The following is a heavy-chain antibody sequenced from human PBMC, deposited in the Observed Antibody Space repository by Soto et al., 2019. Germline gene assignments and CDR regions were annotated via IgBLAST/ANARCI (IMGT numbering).Heavy chain of an antibody. J-gene: IGHJ5*02. CDR1: GGSISSGDYY. CDR2: IYYSGST. V-gene: IGHV4-30-4*01. D-gene: IGHD5-12*01. Sequence: SETLSLTCTVSGGSISSGDYYWSWIRQPPGKGLGWIGYIYYSGSTYYNPSLKSRVTISVDTSKNQFSLKLSSVTAADTAVYYCARGHTRGYSGYDLNWFDPWGQGTLVTVS. CDR3: ARGHTRGYSGYDLNWFDP.